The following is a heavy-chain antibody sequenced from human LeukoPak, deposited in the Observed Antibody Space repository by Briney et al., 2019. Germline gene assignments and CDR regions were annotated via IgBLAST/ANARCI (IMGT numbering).Heavy chain of an antibody. CDR2: TRNKANSYTT. CDR3: ARSMVRGVIMSYYYYGMDV. J-gene: IGHJ6*02. D-gene: IGHD3-10*01. V-gene: IGHV3-72*01. Sequence: PGGSLRLSCAASGFTFSDHYMDWVRQAPGKGLEWVGRTRNKANSYTTEYAASVKGRFTISRDDSKNSLYLQMNSLKTEDTAVYYCARSMVRGVIMSYYYYGMDVWGQGTTVTVSS. CDR1: GFTFSDHY.